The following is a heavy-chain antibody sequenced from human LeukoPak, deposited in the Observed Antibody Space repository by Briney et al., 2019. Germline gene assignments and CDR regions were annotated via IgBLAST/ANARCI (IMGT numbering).Heavy chain of an antibody. CDR2: ISYDGSNK. J-gene: IGHJ4*02. CDR3: AKDADSYGYGSFDY. CDR1: GFTFDDYG. D-gene: IGHD5-18*01. V-gene: IGHV3-30*18. Sequence: PGGSLRLSCAASGFTFDDYGMHWVRQAPGKGLEWVAVISYDGSNKYYADSVKGRFTISRDNSKNTLYLQMNSLRAEDTAVYYCAKDADSYGYGSFDYWGQGTLVTVSS.